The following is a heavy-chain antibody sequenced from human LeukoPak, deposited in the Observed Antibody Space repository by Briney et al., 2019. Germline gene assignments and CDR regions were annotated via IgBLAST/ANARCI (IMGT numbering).Heavy chain of an antibody. J-gene: IGHJ4*02. CDR2: INHSGST. D-gene: IGHD3-10*01. Sequence: SETLSLTCAVYGGSFSGYYWSWIRQPPGKELEWIGEINHSGSTNYNPSLKSRVTISVDTSKNQFSLKLSSVTAADTAVYYCASTMVRGVIINYWGQGTLVTVSS. CDR1: GGSFSGYY. CDR3: ASTMVRGVIINY. V-gene: IGHV4-34*01.